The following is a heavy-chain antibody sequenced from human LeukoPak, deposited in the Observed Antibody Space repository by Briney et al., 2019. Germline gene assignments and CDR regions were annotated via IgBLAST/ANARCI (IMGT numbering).Heavy chain of an antibody. CDR1: GFTFSSYS. J-gene: IGHJ4*02. CDR3: ARGPPGLWFDYLDY. V-gene: IGHV3-21*01. CDR2: ISSSSSYI. Sequence: GGSLRLSCAASGFTFSSYSMNWVRQAPGEGLEWVSSISSSSSYIYYADSVKGRFTISRDNAKNSLYLQMNSLRAEDTAVYYCARGPPGLWFDYLDYWGQGTLVTVSS. D-gene: IGHD3-10*01.